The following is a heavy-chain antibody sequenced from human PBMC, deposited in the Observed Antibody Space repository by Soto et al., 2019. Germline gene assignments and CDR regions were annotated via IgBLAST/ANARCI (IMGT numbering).Heavy chain of an antibody. CDR1: GFTFDDYA. CDR2: ISWNSGSI. CDR3: AKEMATISGAFDI. J-gene: IGHJ3*02. V-gene: IGHV3-9*01. D-gene: IGHD5-12*01. Sequence: EVQLVESGGGLVQPGRSLRLSCAASGFTFDDYAMHWVRQAPGKGLEWVSGISWNSGSIGYADSVKGRFTISRDNAKNSLYLQMNSLRAEDTALYYCAKEMATISGAFDIWGQGTMVTVSS.